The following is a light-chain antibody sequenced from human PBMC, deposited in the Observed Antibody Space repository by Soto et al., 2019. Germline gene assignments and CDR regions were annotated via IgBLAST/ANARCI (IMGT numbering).Light chain of an antibody. V-gene: IGLV1-51*02. J-gene: IGLJ2*01. CDR2: ENN. CDR1: SSNIGNNY. Sequence: QSVLTQPSSVSAAPGQKVTISCSGSSSNIGNNYVSWYQQLPGTAPNLLIYENNKRPSGIPDRFSGSKSGTSATLGITGLQTGDEADYYCGTWDSSLSAVLFGGGTQLTVL. CDR3: GTWDSSLSAVL.